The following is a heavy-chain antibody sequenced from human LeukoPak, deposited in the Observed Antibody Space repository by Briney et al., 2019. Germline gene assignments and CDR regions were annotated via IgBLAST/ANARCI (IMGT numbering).Heavy chain of an antibody. CDR2: ITPDADRT. D-gene: IGHD3-22*01. Sequence: GGSLRLSCAASGFTFGSYGMSWVRQAPGKGLEWVSFITPDADRTSYADSVEGRFTISRDNPRNTLYMQMNSLRDEDTAVYYCAIMHGYYDGSGYWVQWGQGTLVTVSS. J-gene: IGHJ1*01. CDR1: GFTFGSYG. V-gene: IGHV3-23*01. CDR3: AIMHGYYDGSGYWVQ.